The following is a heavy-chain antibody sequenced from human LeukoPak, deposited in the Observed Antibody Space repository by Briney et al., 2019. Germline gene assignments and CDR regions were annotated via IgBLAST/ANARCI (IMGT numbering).Heavy chain of an antibody. CDR3: AKDDYDFWSGSPDY. V-gene: IGHV3-23*01. D-gene: IGHD3-3*01. Sequence: GGSLRLSCAASGFTFSSYAMSWVRRAPGKGLEWVSAISGSGGSTYYADSVKGRFTTSRDNSKNTLYLQMNSLRAEDTAVYYCAKDDYDFWSGSPDYWGQGTLVTVSS. J-gene: IGHJ4*02. CDR1: GFTFSSYA. CDR2: ISGSGGST.